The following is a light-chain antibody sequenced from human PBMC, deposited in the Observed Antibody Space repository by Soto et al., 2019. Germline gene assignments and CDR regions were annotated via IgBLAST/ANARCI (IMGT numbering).Light chain of an antibody. CDR3: SSYTISSTYVV. Sequence: QSALTQPPSVSGSPGQSVTISCTGTSSDVGIYNRVSWYQQPPGTAPKLIISEVSNRPSGVPDRFSGSKSGNTASLTISGLQAEDEADYYCSSYTISSTYVVFGGGTKLTVL. CDR1: SSDVGIYNR. J-gene: IGLJ2*01. V-gene: IGLV2-18*02. CDR2: EVS.